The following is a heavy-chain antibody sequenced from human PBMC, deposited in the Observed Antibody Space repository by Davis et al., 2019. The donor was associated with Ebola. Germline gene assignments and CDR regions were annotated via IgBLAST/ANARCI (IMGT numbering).Heavy chain of an antibody. D-gene: IGHD2-8*01. CDR1: GGSVSSGTYY. CDR2: ISHSGSI. Sequence: PSETLSLTCTVSGGSVSSGTYYWSWIRQPPGKGLEWIGYISHSGSINFHPSLKSRVTISRDMSKNQFSLNLRSVTAADTAVYYCARVGDFQGVYWGQGALVTVSS. J-gene: IGHJ4*02. CDR3: ARVGDFQGVY. V-gene: IGHV4-61*01.